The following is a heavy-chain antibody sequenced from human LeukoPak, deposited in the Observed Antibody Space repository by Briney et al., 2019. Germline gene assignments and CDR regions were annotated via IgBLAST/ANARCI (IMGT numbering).Heavy chain of an antibody. J-gene: IGHJ5*02. CDR2: IYTSGST. CDR3: ARDTSYCTSTSCHFNWFDP. D-gene: IGHD2-2*01. CDR1: GGSISSGSHY. V-gene: IGHV4-61*02. Sequence: TSQTLSLTCTVSGGSISSGSHYWSWIRQPAGKGLEWIGRIYTSGSTNYNPSLKSRVTIAVDTSKNQFSLKLSSVTAADTAVYYCARDTSYCTSTSCHFNWFDPWGQGTLVTVSS.